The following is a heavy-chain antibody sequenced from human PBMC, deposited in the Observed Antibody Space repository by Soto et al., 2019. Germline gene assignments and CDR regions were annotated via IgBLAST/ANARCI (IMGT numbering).Heavy chain of an antibody. Sequence: GGSLRLSCVASGISFINAWMSWVRQAPGKGLEWVGRIKSKTDGGTTDYAAPVKGRFTISRDDSKNTLYLQMNGLKTEDTAVYYCTTGSRDAFDIWGQGTMVTVSS. CDR2: IKSKTDGGTT. V-gene: IGHV3-15*01. CDR1: GISFINAW. D-gene: IGHD6-13*01. J-gene: IGHJ3*02. CDR3: TTGSRDAFDI.